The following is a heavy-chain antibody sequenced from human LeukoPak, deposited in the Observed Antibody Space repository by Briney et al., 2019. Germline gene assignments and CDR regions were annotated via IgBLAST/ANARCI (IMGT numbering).Heavy chain of an antibody. J-gene: IGHJ5*02. CDR1: GFTFSRHW. CDR3: ARDRGYCSSTSCYSWFDP. D-gene: IGHD2-2*01. V-gene: IGHV3-7*01. CDR2: IKHDGSEK. Sequence: GGSLRLSCAASGFTFSRHWMTWVRQAPGKGLEWVANIKHDGSEKNYVDSVKGRFTISRDNAKNSLYLQMNSLRAEDTAVYYCARDRGYCSSTSCYSWFDPWGQGTLVTVSS.